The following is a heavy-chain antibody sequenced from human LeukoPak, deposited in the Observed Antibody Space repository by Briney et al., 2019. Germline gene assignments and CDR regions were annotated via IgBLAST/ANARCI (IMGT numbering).Heavy chain of an antibody. CDR1: GFSFSSYN. CDR3: ARVAGY. CDR2: ITTSSTYT. V-gene: IGHV3-21*01. Sequence: GGSLRLSCEASGFSFSSYNMDWVRQTPGKGLEWISSITTSSTYTFYADSVKGRFTVSRDNARNSLYLQMNSLRAEDTAVYYCARVAGYWGQGTLVTVSS. J-gene: IGHJ4*02. D-gene: IGHD6-13*01.